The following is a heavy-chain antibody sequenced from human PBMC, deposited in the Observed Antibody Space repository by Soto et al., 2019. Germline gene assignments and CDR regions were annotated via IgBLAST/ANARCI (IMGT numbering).Heavy chain of an antibody. CDR1: GFTFSNYW. V-gene: IGHV3-7*04. CDR2: IKQDGSEK. Sequence: GGSLRLSCAASGFTFSNYWMSWVRQAPGKGLEWVANIKQDGSEKNYVDSVKGRFTISRDNAKNSLYLQMNNLRGEDTAVYYCARNGWPLDYWGQGTLVTVSS. D-gene: IGHD2-15*01. CDR3: ARNGWPLDY. J-gene: IGHJ4*02.